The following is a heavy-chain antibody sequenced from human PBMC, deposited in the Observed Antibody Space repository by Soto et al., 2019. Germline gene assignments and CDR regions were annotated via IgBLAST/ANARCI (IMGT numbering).Heavy chain of an antibody. CDR1: GGTFSSYA. D-gene: IGHD3-22*01. CDR3: ARGVHYYDSSGYSEFDY. V-gene: IGHV1-69*01. Sequence: QVQLVQSGAEVKKPGSSVKVSCKASGGTFSSYAISWVRQAPGQGLEWIGGIIPIFGTANYAQKFQGRVTITADESTSTGYMELSSLRYEDTAVYYCARGVHYYDSSGYSEFDYWGQGTLVTVSS. J-gene: IGHJ4*02. CDR2: IIPIFGTA.